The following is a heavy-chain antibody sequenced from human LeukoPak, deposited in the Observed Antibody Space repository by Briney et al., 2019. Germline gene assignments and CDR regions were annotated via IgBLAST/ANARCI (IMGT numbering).Heavy chain of an antibody. Sequence: PGGSLRLSCAASGFTFSSYSMNWVRQAPGKGLEWVSVIYSGGSTYYADSVKGRFTISRDNSKNTLYLQMNSLRAEDTAVYYCAREGYYYDSSGRFDYWGQGTLVTVSS. J-gene: IGHJ4*02. CDR1: GFTFSSYS. CDR2: IYSGGST. D-gene: IGHD3-22*01. V-gene: IGHV3-53*01. CDR3: AREGYYYDSSGRFDY.